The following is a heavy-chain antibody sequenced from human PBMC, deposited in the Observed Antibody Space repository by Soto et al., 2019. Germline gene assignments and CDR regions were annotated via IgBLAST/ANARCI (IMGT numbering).Heavy chain of an antibody. D-gene: IGHD4-4*01. Sequence: EVQLVECGGGLVQPGGSLRLSCAASGFTFSSNYMHWVRQVPGKGLVWISRISPDGGDRRYADSVEGRFTISRDNAKNTLFLQMDSLRADDTAVYYCARDFLHGGQWGQGTLVTVSS. CDR1: GFTFSSNY. V-gene: IGHV3-74*01. J-gene: IGHJ4*02. CDR3: ARDFLHGGQ. CDR2: ISPDGGDR.